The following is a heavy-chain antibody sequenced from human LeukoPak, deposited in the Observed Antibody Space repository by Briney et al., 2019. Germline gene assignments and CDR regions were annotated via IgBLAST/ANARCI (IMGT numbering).Heavy chain of an antibody. CDR2: ISAYNGNT. CDR1: GYTFTSYG. CDR3: ARGFVLRYFDWLHLYGMDV. Sequence: GASVKVSCKASGYTFTSYGISWVRQAPGQGLEWMGWISAYNGNTNYAQKLQGRVTMTTDTSTSTAYMELRSLRSDDTAVYYCARGFVLRYFDWLHLYGMDVWGQGTTVTVSS. D-gene: IGHD3-9*01. V-gene: IGHV1-18*01. J-gene: IGHJ6*02.